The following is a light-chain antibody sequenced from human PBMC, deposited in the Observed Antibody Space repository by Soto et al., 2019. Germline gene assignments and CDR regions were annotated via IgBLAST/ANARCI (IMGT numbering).Light chain of an antibody. CDR1: QSVSSN. Sequence: EIVLTQSPGTLSLSPGERAILSCRASQSVSSNLAWYQQKPGLAPTLLIFDASNRASGVPDRFTGGGSGTDFTLTIRRLEPEDFALYYCQHYGGSPITFGQGTRLEI. V-gene: IGKV3-20*01. CDR3: QHYGGSPIT. J-gene: IGKJ5*01. CDR2: DAS.